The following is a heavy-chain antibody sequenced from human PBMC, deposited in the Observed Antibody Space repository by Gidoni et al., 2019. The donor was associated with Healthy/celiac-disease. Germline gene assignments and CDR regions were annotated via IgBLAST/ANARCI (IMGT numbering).Heavy chain of an antibody. CDR2: MNPNSGNT. V-gene: IGHV1-8*01. J-gene: IGHJ4*02. D-gene: IGHD1-20*01. CDR3: ARLSRVPLLYNWNRRQYYYFDY. Sequence: VKVSCKASGYTFTSYDINWVRQATGQGLEWMGWMNPNSGNTGYAQKFQGRVTMTRNTSISTAYMELSSLRSEDTAVYYCARLSRVPLLYNWNRRQYYYFDYWGQGTLVTVSS. CDR1: GYTFTSYD.